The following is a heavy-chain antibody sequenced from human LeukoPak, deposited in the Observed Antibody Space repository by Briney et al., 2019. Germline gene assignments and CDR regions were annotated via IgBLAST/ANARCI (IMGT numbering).Heavy chain of an antibody. V-gene: IGHV4-34*01. J-gene: IGHJ4*02. CDR1: GGFFSGYY. Sequence: SETLSLTCAVYGGFFSGYYWSWIRQPPGKGLEWLGEINHSGSTNYNPSLKSRVTISVDTSKNQFSLKLSSVTAADTAVYYCARRTGYSSGWYVYWGQGTLVTVSS. CDR2: INHSGST. CDR3: ARRTGYSSGWYVY. D-gene: IGHD6-19*01.